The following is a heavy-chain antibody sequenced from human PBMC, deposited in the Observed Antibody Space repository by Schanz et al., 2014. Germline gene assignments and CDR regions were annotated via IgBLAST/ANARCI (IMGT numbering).Heavy chain of an antibody. CDR1: GYTFTAYG. D-gene: IGHD3-10*01. V-gene: IGHV1-69*04. J-gene: IGHJ4*02. CDR2: IIPIHGIV. Sequence: QVQLVQSGTEVQKLGASVKVSCQTSGYTFTAYGINWLRQAPGQGLEWMGRIIPIHGIVNYAQRFQDRVRITADKSTSTFYMELSSLRSEDTAVYYCARGGSMVQEINFAYWGQGSLVTVSS. CDR3: ARGGSMVQEINFAY.